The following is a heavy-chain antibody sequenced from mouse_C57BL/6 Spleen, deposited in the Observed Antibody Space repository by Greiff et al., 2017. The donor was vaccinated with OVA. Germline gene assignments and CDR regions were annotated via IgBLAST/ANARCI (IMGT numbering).Heavy chain of an antibody. J-gene: IGHJ2*01. D-gene: IGHD1-1*01. Sequence: QVQLQQPGAELVKPGASVKLSCKASGYTFTSYWMQWVKQRPGQGLEWIGEIDPSDSYTNYNQKFKGKATLTVDTSSSTSYMQLSSLTSEYPAVYDCARGGTMTTVPAGDYWGQGTTLTVSS. CDR1: GYTFTSYW. V-gene: IGHV1-50*01. CDR2: IDPSDSYT. CDR3: ARGGTMTTVPAGDY.